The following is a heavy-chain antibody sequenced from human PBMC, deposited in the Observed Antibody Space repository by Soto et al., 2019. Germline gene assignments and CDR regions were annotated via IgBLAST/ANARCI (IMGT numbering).Heavy chain of an antibody. CDR1: GFTFSSYV. CDR2: ISYDGSNK. Sequence: GGSLRLSCAASGFTFSSYVMHWVRQAPGKGLEWVAVISYDGSNKYYADSVKGRFTISRDNSKNTLYLQMNSLRAEDTAVYYCAKVSLRYYDSSGYYPHDHDAFDIWGQGTMVTVSS. V-gene: IGHV3-30*18. D-gene: IGHD3-22*01. J-gene: IGHJ3*02. CDR3: AKVSLRYYDSSGYYPHDHDAFDI.